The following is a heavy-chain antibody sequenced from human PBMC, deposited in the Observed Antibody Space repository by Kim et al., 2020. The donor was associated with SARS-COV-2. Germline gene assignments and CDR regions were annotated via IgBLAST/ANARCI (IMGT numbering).Heavy chain of an antibody. J-gene: IGHJ4*02. V-gene: IGHV4-39*07. CDR2: IYYSGST. CDR3: ARRTVTGPFDY. Sequence: SETLSLTCTVSGGSISSSSYYWGWIRQPPGKGLEWIGSIYYSGSTYYNPSLKSRVTISVDTSKNQFSLKLSSVTAADTAVYYCARRTVTGPFDYWGQGTLVTVSS. D-gene: IGHD4-17*01. CDR1: GGSISSSSYY.